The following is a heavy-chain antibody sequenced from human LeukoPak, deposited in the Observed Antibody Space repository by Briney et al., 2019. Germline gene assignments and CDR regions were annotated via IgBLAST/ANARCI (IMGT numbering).Heavy chain of an antibody. CDR1: KYTFTASY. J-gene: IGHJ4*02. CDR3: ARHSGEQWLSHFDY. D-gene: IGHD5-12*01. CDR2: IHPNTGTT. Sequence: GASVKVSSKASKYTFTASYIHWVRQAPGQGLEWMGWIHPNTGTTNFAQKFQGRVALTRDASITTAYMDLSSLRSDDTAMYYCARHSGEQWLSHFDYWGQGTLVTVSS. V-gene: IGHV1-2*02.